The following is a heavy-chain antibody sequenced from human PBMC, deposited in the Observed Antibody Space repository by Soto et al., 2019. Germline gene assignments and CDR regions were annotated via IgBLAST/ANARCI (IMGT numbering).Heavy chain of an antibody. CDR1: GGSISSGDYY. D-gene: IGHD6-19*01. Sequence: SETLSLTCTVSGGSISSGDYYWSWIRQPPGKGLEWIGYIYYSGSTNYIPSLKSRVTISVDTSKNQFSLKLSSVTAADTAVYYCARDGSGWLNEYYFDYWGQGTLVTVSS. V-gene: IGHV4-61*08. CDR2: IYYSGST. J-gene: IGHJ4*02. CDR3: ARDGSGWLNEYYFDY.